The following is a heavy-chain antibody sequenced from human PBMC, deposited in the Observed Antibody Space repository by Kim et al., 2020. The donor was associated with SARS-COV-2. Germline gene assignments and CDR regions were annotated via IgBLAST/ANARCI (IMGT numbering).Heavy chain of an antibody. J-gene: IGHJ3*02. CDR2: IYHSGST. V-gene: IGHV4-38-2*02. CDR3: ARDYCSSTSCFAFDI. D-gene: IGHD2-2*01. CDR1: GYSISSGYY. Sequence: SETLSLTCTVSGYSISSGYYWGWIRQPPGKGLEWIGSIYHSGSTYYNPSLKSRVTISVDTSKNQFSLKLSSVTAADTAVYYCARDYCSSTSCFAFDIWGQGTMVTVSS.